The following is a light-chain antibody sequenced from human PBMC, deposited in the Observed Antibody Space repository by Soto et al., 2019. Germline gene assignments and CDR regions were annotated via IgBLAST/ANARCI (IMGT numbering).Light chain of an antibody. CDR3: QSYDSGVV. CDR2: GNS. Sequence: QSALTQPPSVSGAPGQRVTISCTGSSSNIGAGYDVHWYQQLPGTAPKLLIYGNSNRPSGVPDRFSGSKSGTSASLAITGLQAEDEADYYCQSYDSGVVFGGGTKLTVL. CDR1: SSNIGAGYD. J-gene: IGLJ2*01. V-gene: IGLV1-40*01.